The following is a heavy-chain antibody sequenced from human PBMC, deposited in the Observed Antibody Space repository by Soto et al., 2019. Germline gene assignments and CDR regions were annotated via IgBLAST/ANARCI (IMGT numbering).Heavy chain of an antibody. CDR2: IIPIFGTA. J-gene: IGHJ6*02. V-gene: IGHV1-69*12. D-gene: IGHD6-13*01. CDR3: ARYEGIAAAATDYYYGMDV. CDR1: GGTFSSYA. Sequence: QVQLVQSGAEVKKPGSSVKVSCKASGGTFSSYAISWVRQAPGQGLEWMGGIIPIFGTANYAQKFQGRVTITADESTSTAYMELSSLRSEDTAVYYCARYEGIAAAATDYYYGMDVWGQGTTVTVSS.